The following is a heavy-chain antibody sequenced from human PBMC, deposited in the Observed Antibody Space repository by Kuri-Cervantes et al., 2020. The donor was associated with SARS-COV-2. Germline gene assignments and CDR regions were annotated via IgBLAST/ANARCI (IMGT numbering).Heavy chain of an antibody. Sequence: SCTVSGGSISSGSYYWSWIRQPAGKGLEWIGRIYTSGSTNYNPSLKSRVTISVGTSKNQFSLKLSSVTAADTAVYYCASSGHKVAFDIWGQGTMVTVSS. V-gene: IGHV4-61*02. CDR1: GGSISSGSYY. D-gene: IGHD2-15*01. CDR3: ASSGHKVAFDI. J-gene: IGHJ3*02. CDR2: IYTSGST.